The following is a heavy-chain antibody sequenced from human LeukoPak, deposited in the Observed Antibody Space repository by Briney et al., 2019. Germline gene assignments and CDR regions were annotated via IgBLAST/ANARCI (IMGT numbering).Heavy chain of an antibody. V-gene: IGHV3-30*18. D-gene: IGHD2-21*02. CDR1: GFTFSSYG. CDR2: ISYDGSNK. J-gene: IGHJ4*02. Sequence: GGSLRLSCAASGFTFSSYGMHWVRQAPGKGLEWVAVISYDGSNKYYADSVKGRFTISRDNSKNTLYLQMNSLRAEDTAVYYCAKDLHIVVVTAIYYWGQGTLVTVSS. CDR3: AKDLHIVVVTAIYY.